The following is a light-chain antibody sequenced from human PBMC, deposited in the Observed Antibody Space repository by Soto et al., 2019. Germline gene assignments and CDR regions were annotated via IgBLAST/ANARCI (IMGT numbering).Light chain of an antibody. CDR1: SSDVGSGNY. CDR3: SSYTTSITLV. CDR2: DVD. J-gene: IGLJ3*02. V-gene: IGLV2-14*03. Sequence: QSALTQPASVSGSPGQSITISCTGTSSDVGSGNYVSWYQHHPGRAPKLMIYDVDNRPSGVSNRFSGSKSGNTASLTITGLQAEDEADYYCSSYTTSITLVFGGGTKVTVL.